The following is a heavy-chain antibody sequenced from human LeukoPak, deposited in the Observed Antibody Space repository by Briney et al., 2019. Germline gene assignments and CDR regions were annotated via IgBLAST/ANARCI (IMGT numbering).Heavy chain of an antibody. CDR2: TYYSGST. Sequence: SETLSLTCTVSGGSISSSSYYWGWIRQPPGKGLEWIGSTYYSGSTYYNPSLKSRVTISVDTSKNQFSLKLSSVTAADTAVYYCARHQRYSSGWENLRFDYWGQGTLVTVSS. CDR1: GGSISSSSYY. J-gene: IGHJ4*02. V-gene: IGHV4-39*01. CDR3: ARHQRYSSGWENLRFDY. D-gene: IGHD6-19*01.